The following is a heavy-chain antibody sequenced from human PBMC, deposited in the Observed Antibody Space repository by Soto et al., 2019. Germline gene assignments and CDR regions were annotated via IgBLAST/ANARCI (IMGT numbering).Heavy chain of an antibody. J-gene: IGHJ6*02. D-gene: IGHD6-6*01. V-gene: IGHV1-69*13. Sequence: GASVKVSCKASGGTFSSYAISWVRQAPGQGLEWMGGIIPIFGTANYAQKFQGRVTITADESTSTAYMELSSLRSEHTAVYYCARGIAARPTLRSYYYYGMDVWGQGTTVTVSS. CDR1: GGTFSSYA. CDR2: IIPIFGTA. CDR3: ARGIAARPTLRSYYYYGMDV.